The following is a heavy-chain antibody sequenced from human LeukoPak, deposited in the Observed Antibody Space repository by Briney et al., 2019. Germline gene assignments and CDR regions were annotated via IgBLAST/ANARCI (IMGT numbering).Heavy chain of an antibody. Sequence: SETLSLTCAVSGVSISSGGYYWSWIRQPPGQGLEWIGYIYHSGSTYYNPSLNSRVTISVDRSKNQFSLKLSSVTAADTAVYYCARYGRDGYRTIDYWGQGTLVTVSS. V-gene: IGHV4-30-2*01. J-gene: IGHJ4*02. CDR2: IYHSGST. CDR1: GVSISSGGYY. D-gene: IGHD5-12*01. CDR3: ARYGRDGYRTIDY.